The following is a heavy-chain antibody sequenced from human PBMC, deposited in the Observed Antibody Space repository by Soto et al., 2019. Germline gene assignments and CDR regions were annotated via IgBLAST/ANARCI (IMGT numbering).Heavy chain of an antibody. J-gene: IGHJ4*02. Sequence: HGESLKISCKTSGYSFTSHWIGWVRQMPGNGLEWMGIIYPGDSDTRYSPSFQGQVTISADKSINTAYLQWACLKASDTAMYYCARSDYNGNSVDYWGQGTLVTVSS. CDR3: ARSDYNGNSVDY. V-gene: IGHV5-51*01. CDR1: GYSFTSHW. CDR2: IYPGDSDT. D-gene: IGHD4-17*01.